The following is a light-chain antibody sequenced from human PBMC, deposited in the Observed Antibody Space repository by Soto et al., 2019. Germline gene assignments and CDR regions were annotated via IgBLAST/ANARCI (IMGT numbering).Light chain of an antibody. V-gene: IGKV1-39*01. CDR3: QQSYSSLTWT. CDR1: QSISNY. CDR2: GAS. Sequence: DIQMTQSPSSLSASVGDRVTISCRASQSISNYLNWYQQKPGKAPKLLIYGASSMQSGVPSRFSGSGSGTDFTLTISSLQPEDFATYYCQQSYSSLTWTFGQGTKVDIK. J-gene: IGKJ1*01.